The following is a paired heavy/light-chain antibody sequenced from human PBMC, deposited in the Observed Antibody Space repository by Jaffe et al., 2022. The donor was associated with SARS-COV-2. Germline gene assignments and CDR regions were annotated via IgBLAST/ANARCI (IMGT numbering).Light chain of an antibody. Sequence: DIQMTQSPSSLSASVGDRVTITCRASQSISTYLNWFQQKPGKAPKLLMYAASSLQSGVPSRFSGSGSGTDFTLTISTLQPEDFGTYYCQQTYGLPRTFGRGTKVEIK. CDR3: QQTYGLPRT. CDR2: AAS. J-gene: IGKJ1*01. V-gene: IGKV1-39*01. CDR1: QSISTY.
Heavy chain of an antibody. V-gene: IGHV3-11*06. Sequence: QVQLVESGGGLVEPGGSLRLSCAASGFTFNDYYMSWVRQAPGKGLEWLSYISKNSGYTTYADSVKGRFTISRDNAKNSLYLQMDSLRAEDTAVYYCARDHDYADYWGQGTLVTVSS. CDR1: GFTFNDYY. D-gene: IGHD4-17*01. CDR2: ISKNSGYT. J-gene: IGHJ4*02. CDR3: ARDHDYADY.